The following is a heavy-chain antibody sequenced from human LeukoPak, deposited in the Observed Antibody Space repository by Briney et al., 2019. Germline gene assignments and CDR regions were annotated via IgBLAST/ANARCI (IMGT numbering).Heavy chain of an antibody. V-gene: IGHV1-69*13. CDR1: GGTFSSYA. CDR2: IIPIFGTA. J-gene: IGHJ4*02. Sequence: SVKVSRKASGGTFSSYAISWVRQAPGQGLEWMGGIIPIFGTANYAQKFQGRVTITADESTSTAYMELSSLRSEDTAVYYCAGVAAAVKMATGYLDYWGQGTLVTVSS. CDR3: AGVAAAVKMATGYLDY. D-gene: IGHD5-24*01.